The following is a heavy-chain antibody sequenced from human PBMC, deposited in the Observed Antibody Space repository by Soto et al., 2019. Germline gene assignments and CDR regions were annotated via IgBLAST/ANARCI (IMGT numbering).Heavy chain of an antibody. CDR2: IYYSGST. Sequence: SETLSLTCTVSGGSISSGGYYWSWIRQHPGKGLEWIGYIYYSGSTYYNPSLKSRVTISVDTSKNQFSLKLSSVTAADTAVYYCARGLSVAPGRYCSSTSCYGGWWFDPWGQGTLVTVSS. CDR1: GGSISSGGYY. D-gene: IGHD2-2*01. CDR3: ARGLSVAPGRYCSSTSCYGGWWFDP. V-gene: IGHV4-31*03. J-gene: IGHJ5*02.